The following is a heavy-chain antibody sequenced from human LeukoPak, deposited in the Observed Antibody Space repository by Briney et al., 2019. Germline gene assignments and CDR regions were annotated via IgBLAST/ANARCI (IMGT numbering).Heavy chain of an antibody. CDR2: IKSKADGGTT. J-gene: IGHJ1*01. V-gene: IGHV3-15*01. CDR1: GIAFSDVW. Sequence: GGSLRLSCAASGIAFSDVWMTWVRQAPGKGLEWVGRIKSKADGGTTDYAAPVKCRLSISGDDSKSTVYLQMDSLEAEATAVYYCAAFSKGFWGQGTLVTVSS. CDR3: AAFSKGF.